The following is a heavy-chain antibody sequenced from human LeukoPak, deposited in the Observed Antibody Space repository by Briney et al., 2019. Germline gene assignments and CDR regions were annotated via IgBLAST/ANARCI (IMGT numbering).Heavy chain of an antibody. J-gene: IGHJ4*02. Sequence: LSGGSLRLSCAASGFTFSSYGMSWVRQAPGKGLEWVSAISGSGGSTYYADSVKGRFTISRDNSKNTLYLQMNSLRAEDTAVYYCARDGVVAGPWHFDYWGQGTLVTVSS. CDR1: GFTFSSYG. V-gene: IGHV3-23*01. CDR3: ARDGVVAGPWHFDY. CDR2: ISGSGGST. D-gene: IGHD2-15*01.